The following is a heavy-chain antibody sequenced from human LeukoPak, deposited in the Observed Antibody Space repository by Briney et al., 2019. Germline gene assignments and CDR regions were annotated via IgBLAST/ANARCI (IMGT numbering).Heavy chain of an antibody. CDR2: ISSSGSPK. J-gene: IGHJ5*02. CDR3: ARTGYSSSWERWFDP. Sequence: GGSLRLSCAASGFTFNIYSMNWVRQAPGKGLEWVSHISSSGSPKYYADSVKGRFTISRDDAKNSLYLQMNSLRVEDTAVYYCARTGYSSSWERWFDPWGQGTLVTVSS. V-gene: IGHV3-48*04. CDR1: GFTFNIYS. D-gene: IGHD6-13*01.